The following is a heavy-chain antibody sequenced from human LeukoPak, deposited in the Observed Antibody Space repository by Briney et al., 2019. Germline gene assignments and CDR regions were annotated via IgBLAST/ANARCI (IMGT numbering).Heavy chain of an antibody. Sequence: PSETLSLTCSVSGGSTSSSSYYWGWIRQPPGKGLEWIGTVYYSGSTYYNPSLKSRVTISVDLSKNQFSLKLSSVTAAETAVYYCARHASLRSPLVYWGQGILVTVSS. D-gene: IGHD3-16*01. V-gene: IGHV4-39*01. CDR1: GGSTSSSSYY. CDR2: VYYSGST. J-gene: IGHJ1*01. CDR3: ARHASLRSPLVY.